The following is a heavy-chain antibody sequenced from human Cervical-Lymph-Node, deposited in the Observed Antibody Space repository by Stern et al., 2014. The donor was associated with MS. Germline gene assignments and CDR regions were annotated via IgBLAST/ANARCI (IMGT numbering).Heavy chain of an antibody. J-gene: IGHJ4*02. Sequence: QVQLVQSGPGLVKPSQTLSLTCTVSGGSISSGGYYWSWIRQHPGKGLEWIGYIYYSGSTYYNPSLKSRVTISVDTSKNQFSLKLSSVTAADTAVYYCARGRAAAGNLGYWGQGTLVTVSS. D-gene: IGHD6-13*01. CDR2: IYYSGST. V-gene: IGHV4-31*03. CDR3: ARGRAAAGNLGY. CDR1: GGSISSGGYY.